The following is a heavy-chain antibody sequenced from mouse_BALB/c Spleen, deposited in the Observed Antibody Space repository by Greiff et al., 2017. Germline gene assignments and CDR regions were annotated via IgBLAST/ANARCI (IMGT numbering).Heavy chain of an antibody. CDR2: ISSGGSYT. CDR3: TRGLVATKDYFDY. V-gene: IGHV5-6-4*01. CDR1: GFTFSSYT. D-gene: IGHD1-1*01. J-gene: IGHJ2*01. Sequence: DVMLVESGGGLVKPGGSLKLSCAASGFTFSSYTMSWVRQTPEKRLEWVATISSGGSYTYYPDSVKGRFTISRDNAKNTLYLQMSSLKSEDTAMYYCTRGLVATKDYFDYWGQGTTLTVSS.